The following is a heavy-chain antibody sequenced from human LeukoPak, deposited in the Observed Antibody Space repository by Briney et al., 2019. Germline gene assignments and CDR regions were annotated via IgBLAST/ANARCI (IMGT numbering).Heavy chain of an antibody. J-gene: IGHJ4*02. V-gene: IGHV3-48*03. D-gene: IGHD2-15*01. CDR1: GFTFSSCE. CDR2: ISNSGSAI. CDR3: ASSVAPRKYYFDY. Sequence: PGGSLRLSCAASGFTFSSCEMNWVPQAPGKGLEWVSYISNSGSAIYYADSVKGRFTISRDNAKNSLYLQMNSLRAEDTAVYYCASSVAPRKYYFDYWGQGTLVTVSS.